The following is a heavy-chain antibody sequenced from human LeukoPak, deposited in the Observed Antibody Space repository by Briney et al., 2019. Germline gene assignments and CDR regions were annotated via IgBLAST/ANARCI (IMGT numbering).Heavy chain of an antibody. CDR2: MNPNSGNT. CDR3: ARSDYDILTGYYLSAGNY. J-gene: IGHJ4*02. Sequence: EASVKVSCKASGYTFTSYDINWVRQATGQGLEWMGWMNPNSGNTGYAQKFQGRVTMTRNTSISTAYMELSSLRSEDTAVYYCARSDYDILTGYYLSAGNYWGQGTLVTVSS. CDR1: GYTFTSYD. D-gene: IGHD3-9*01. V-gene: IGHV1-8*01.